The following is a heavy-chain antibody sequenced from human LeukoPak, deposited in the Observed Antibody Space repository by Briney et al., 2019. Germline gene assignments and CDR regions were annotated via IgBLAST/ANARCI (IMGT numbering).Heavy chain of an antibody. Sequence: SETLSLTCTVSGGSISTYYWSWIRQPPGKGLEWIGYISYSGSTTYNPSLKSRITISADTSKNQFSLKLSSVTAADTAVYYCARVPRSYYYYYYMDVWGKGTTVTVSS. CDR1: GGSISTYY. CDR2: ISYSGST. CDR3: ARVPRSYYYYYYMDV. V-gene: IGHV4-59*01. J-gene: IGHJ6*03.